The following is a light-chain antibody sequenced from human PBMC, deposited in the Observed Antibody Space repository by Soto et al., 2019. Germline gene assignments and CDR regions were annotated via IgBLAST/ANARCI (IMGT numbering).Light chain of an antibody. CDR2: DAS. V-gene: IGKV3-11*01. CDR3: QQRSNWTIFT. J-gene: IGKJ3*01. CDR1: QSVSSY. Sequence: EIVLTQSPATLSLSPGERATLSCRASQSVSSYLAWYQQKPGQAPRLLIYDASNRATGIPARFSVSGSGTDFTLTISSLEPEDLAVYYCQQRSNWTIFTFGPGTKVDIK.